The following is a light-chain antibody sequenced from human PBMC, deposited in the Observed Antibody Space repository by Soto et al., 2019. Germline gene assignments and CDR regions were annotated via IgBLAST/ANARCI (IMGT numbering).Light chain of an antibody. Sequence: DIQMTQSPSTLSASVGDRFTITCLASQSISSWLAWYQQKTGKAPKLLIYKASSLESGVPSRFSGSGSGKEFTLTISSLQPDDFATYYCQQYNSRMYTFGQATKVDIK. CDR2: KAS. CDR3: QQYNSRMYT. J-gene: IGKJ2*01. CDR1: QSISSW. V-gene: IGKV1-5*03.